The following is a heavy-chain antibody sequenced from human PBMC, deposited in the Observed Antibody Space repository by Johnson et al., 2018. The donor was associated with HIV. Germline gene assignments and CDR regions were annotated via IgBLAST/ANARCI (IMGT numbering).Heavy chain of an antibody. D-gene: IGHD5-18*01. CDR2: IGTAGDT. Sequence: VPLVESGGGLVQPGGSLRLSCAASGFTFSSYDMHWVRQATGKGLEWVSAIGTAGDTYYPGSVKGRFPISRDNSKNTLYLHMISLRVEDTAVYYCAKASLRGYSYVSYAFDIWGQGTMVTVSS. J-gene: IGHJ3*02. V-gene: IGHV3-13*01. CDR3: AKASLRGYSYVSYAFDI. CDR1: GFTFSSYD.